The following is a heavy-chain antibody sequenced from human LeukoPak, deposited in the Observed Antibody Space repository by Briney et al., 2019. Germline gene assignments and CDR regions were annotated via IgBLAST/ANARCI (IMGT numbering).Heavy chain of an antibody. J-gene: IGHJ4*02. D-gene: IGHD5-24*01. V-gene: IGHV4-61*02. CDR2: IYTSSST. Sequence: SQTLSLTCTDSGGSISSGSYYWSWIRQPAGKGLEWIGCIYTSSSTNYNPSLKSRVTISVDTSKNQFSLKLSSVTAADTAVYYCARDAFYGDGYKFDYWGQGTLVTVSS. CDR3: ARDAFYGDGYKFDY. CDR1: GGSISSGSYY.